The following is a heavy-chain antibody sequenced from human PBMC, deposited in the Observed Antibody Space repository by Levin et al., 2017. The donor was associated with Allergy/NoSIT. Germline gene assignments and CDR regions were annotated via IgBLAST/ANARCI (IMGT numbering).Heavy chain of an antibody. CDR1: GFTFDDYA. Sequence: PGGSLRLSCAASGFTFDDYAMHWVRQAPGKGLERVSGISWNSGSIGYADSVKGRFTISRDNAKNSLYLQMNSLRAEDTALYYCAKYSGSYGYDYYFDYWGQGTLVTVSS. CDR2: ISWNSGSI. V-gene: IGHV3-9*01. CDR3: AKYSGSYGYDYYFDY. D-gene: IGHD1-26*01. J-gene: IGHJ4*02.